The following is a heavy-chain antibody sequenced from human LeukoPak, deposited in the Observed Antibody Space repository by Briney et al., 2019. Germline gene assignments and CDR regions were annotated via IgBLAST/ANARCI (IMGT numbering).Heavy chain of an antibody. J-gene: IGHJ6*02. V-gene: IGHV3-7*03. CDR1: GFTFSSCW. D-gene: IGHD3-16*01. Sequence: GGSLRLSCAASGFTFSSCWMNWARQAPGKGLEWVASINHNGNVNYYVDSVKGRFTISRDNAKNSLYLQMSNLRAEDTAVYFCARGGGLDVWGQGTSVTVSS. CDR2: INHNGNVN. CDR3: ARGGGLDV.